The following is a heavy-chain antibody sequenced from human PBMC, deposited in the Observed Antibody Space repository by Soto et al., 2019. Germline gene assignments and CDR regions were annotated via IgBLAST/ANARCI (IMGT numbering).Heavy chain of an antibody. CDR1: GGPIKTGDYY. D-gene: IGHD3-10*01. Sequence: NRSETLSLTCNVSGGPIKTGDYYFNGIRQPPGKGLEWIGYVFYSGATNYSPSLKSRAAISMDTSKNQFSLSLTSVTAADTAVYYCARAGFSYGHLLFWGQGIRVTVSS. V-gene: IGHV4-30-4*01. CDR2: VFYSGAT. CDR3: ARAGFSYGHLLF. J-gene: IGHJ4*02.